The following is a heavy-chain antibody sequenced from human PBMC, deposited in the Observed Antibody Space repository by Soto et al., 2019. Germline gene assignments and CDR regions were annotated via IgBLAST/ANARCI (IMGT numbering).Heavy chain of an antibody. J-gene: IGHJ1*01. D-gene: IGHD4-17*01. Sequence: QVQLVQSGGEVKKPGASVKVSCKASGYTFTSYGISWVRQAPGQGLEWMGWINTYNGNTNYAQKVQGRVTMTTDTSTSTAYMELRSLRSADTAVYYCARASGDYGLSDYFQHWGQGTLVTVSS. CDR3: ARASGDYGLSDYFQH. V-gene: IGHV1-18*01. CDR1: GYTFTSYG. CDR2: INTYNGNT.